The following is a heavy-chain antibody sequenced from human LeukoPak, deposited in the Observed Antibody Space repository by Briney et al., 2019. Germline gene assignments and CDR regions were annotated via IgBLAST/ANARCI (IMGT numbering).Heavy chain of an antibody. J-gene: IGHJ4*02. D-gene: IGHD6-19*01. CDR2: IYHSGST. CDR1: GYSISSGYY. V-gene: IGHV4-38-2*01. Sequence: PSETLSLTCAVSGYSISSGYYWGWIRQPPGKGLEWIGSIYHSGSTYYNPSLKSRVTISVDTSKNQFSLKLSSVTAADTAVYYCARQDSKTYSSGWYYFDYWGQGPLVTVSS. CDR3: ARQDSKTYSSGWYYFDY.